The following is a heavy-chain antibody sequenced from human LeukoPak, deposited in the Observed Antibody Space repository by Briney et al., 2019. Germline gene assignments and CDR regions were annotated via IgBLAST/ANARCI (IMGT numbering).Heavy chain of an antibody. CDR3: AKGPGNDY. V-gene: IGHV3-23*01. CDR1: AFTFSSYA. D-gene: IGHD1-1*01. Sequence: GGSLRPSCAPSAFTFSSYAMSWVRQAPGPGLEWVAAISGSGGSTYYADSVQGRYTISRDNSKNTLYLQMNSLRAEDTAVYYCAKGPGNDYWGQGTLVTVSS. CDR2: ISGSGGST. J-gene: IGHJ4*02.